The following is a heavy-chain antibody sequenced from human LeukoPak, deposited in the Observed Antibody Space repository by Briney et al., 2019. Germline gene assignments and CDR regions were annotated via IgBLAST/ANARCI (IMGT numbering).Heavy chain of an antibody. D-gene: IGHD3-3*01. Sequence: SVKVSCKASGGTFSSYAISWVRQAPGQGLEWMGGIIPIFGTANYAQKFQGRVTITTDESTSTAYMKLSSLRSEDTAVYYCARDHRITIFGVDTPEGMAFDIWGQGTMVTVSS. CDR2: IIPIFGTA. CDR1: GGTFSSYA. V-gene: IGHV1-69*05. J-gene: IGHJ3*02. CDR3: ARDHRITIFGVDTPEGMAFDI.